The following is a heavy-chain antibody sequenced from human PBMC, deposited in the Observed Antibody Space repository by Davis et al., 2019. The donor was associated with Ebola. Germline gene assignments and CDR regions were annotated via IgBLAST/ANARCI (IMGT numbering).Heavy chain of an antibody. Sequence: MPSETLSLTCTVSGGSISSSSYYWGWIRQPPGKGLEWVGEINHSGSTNYNPSLKSRVTISVDTSKNQFPLKMSSVTAADTAVYYCARARGSGAWFDPWGQGTLVTVSS. J-gene: IGHJ5*02. D-gene: IGHD3-10*01. CDR1: GGSISSSSYY. V-gene: IGHV4-39*06. CDR2: INHSGST. CDR3: ARARGSGAWFDP.